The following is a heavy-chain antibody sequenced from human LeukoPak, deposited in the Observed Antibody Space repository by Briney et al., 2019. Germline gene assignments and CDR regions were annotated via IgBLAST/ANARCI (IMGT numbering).Heavy chain of an antibody. CDR3: ARDGEGYDY. J-gene: IGHJ4*02. CDR2: IYHDGST. D-gene: IGHD6-13*01. CDR1: GASISSNNW. V-gene: IGHV4-4*02. Sequence: SETLSLTCAVSGASISSNNWWIWVRQSPEKGLEWIGEIYHDGSTNYNPSLKSRVTISVDTSKNQFSLKLSSVTAADTAVYYCARDGEGYDYWGQGTLVTVSS.